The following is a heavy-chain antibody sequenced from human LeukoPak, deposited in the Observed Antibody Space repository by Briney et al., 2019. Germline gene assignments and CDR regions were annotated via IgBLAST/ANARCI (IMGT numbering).Heavy chain of an antibody. CDR1: GGSISSCY. Sequence: SETLSLTCTVSGGSISSCYWSWIRQPPGKGLEWIGYIYYSGSTNYNPSLKSRVTISVDTSKNQFSLKLSSVTAADTAVYYCARVPRPGIAAAGIQDWFDPWGQGTLVTVSS. V-gene: IGHV4-59*01. CDR3: ARVPRPGIAAAGIQDWFDP. J-gene: IGHJ5*02. CDR2: IYYSGST. D-gene: IGHD6-13*01.